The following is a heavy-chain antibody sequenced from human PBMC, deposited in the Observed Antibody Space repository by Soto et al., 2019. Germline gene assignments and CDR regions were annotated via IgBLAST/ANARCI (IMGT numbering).Heavy chain of an antibody. V-gene: IGHV3-7*01. CDR1: GFTFSTHW. CDR3: ARFCSGDGCQPYYYYFYIDV. J-gene: IGHJ6*03. Sequence: EVQLVGSGGGLVQPGGSLRLSCAASGFTFSTHWMSWVRQAAGKGLEWVATIKQDGSETYYVDSVKGRFSISRDNAKNSLYLQMHSLRVEDTAVYYCARFCSGDGCQPYYYYFYIDVWGKGTTVTVSS. D-gene: IGHD2-15*01. CDR2: IKQDGSET.